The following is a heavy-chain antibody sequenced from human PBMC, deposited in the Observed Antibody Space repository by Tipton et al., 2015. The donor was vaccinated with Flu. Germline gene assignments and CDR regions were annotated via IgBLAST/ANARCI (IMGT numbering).Heavy chain of an antibody. D-gene: IGHD4-11*01. Sequence: TLSLTCSVSGGSVGGPYCWGWVRQPPGKGLEWIGNICPGSPYYNPSLKSRVTISVARSKHQFSLRLTSVTAADTAVYFCARRDFSNYVSEPKNWFDFWGPGCLVSVSS. CDR3: ARRDFSNYVSEPKNWFDF. CDR1: GGSVGGPYC. V-gene: IGHV4-38-2*01. J-gene: IGHJ5*01. CDR2: ICPGSP.